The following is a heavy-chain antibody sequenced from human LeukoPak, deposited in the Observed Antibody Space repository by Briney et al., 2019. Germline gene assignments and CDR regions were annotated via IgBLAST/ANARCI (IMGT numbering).Heavy chain of an antibody. J-gene: IGHJ4*02. CDR3: AKPPLPLQQLPHYDY. CDR2: ISGSGGST. CDR1: GFTFSSYA. D-gene: IGHD6-13*01. Sequence: GGSLGLSCAASGFTFSSYAMSWVRQAPGKGLEWVSAISGSGGSTYYADSVKGRFTISRDNSKNTLYLQMNSLRAEDTAVYYCAKPPLPLQQLPHYDYWGQGTLVTVSS. V-gene: IGHV3-23*01.